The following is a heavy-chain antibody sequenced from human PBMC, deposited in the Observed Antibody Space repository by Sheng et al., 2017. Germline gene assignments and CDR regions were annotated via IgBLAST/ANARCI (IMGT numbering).Heavy chain of an antibody. CDR1: GFTFSRNW. D-gene: IGHD3-22*01. V-gene: IGHV3-7*01. Sequence: EVQLVESGGGLVQPGGSLRLSCAASGFTFSRNWMTWVRQAPGKGLEWVANIREDGSETYYVDSVKGRFTISRDNAKNSLYLQMNSLRAEDTALYYCAKHDNSGFHCIDYWGQG. J-gene: IGHJ4*02. CDR2: IREDGSET. CDR3: AKHDNSGFHCIDY.